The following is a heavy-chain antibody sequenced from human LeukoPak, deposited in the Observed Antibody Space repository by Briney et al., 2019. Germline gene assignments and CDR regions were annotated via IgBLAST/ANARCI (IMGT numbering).Heavy chain of an antibody. CDR1: GFTFSSYA. V-gene: IGHV3-30*04. Sequence: PGGSLRLSCAASGFTFSSYAMHWVRQAPGKGLEWVAVISYDGSNKYYADFVKGRFTISRDNSKNTLYLQMNSLRAEDTAVYYCAREMDEDYGGDRFDYWGQGTLVTVSS. J-gene: IGHJ4*02. CDR3: AREMDEDYGGDRFDY. CDR2: ISYDGSNK. D-gene: IGHD4-23*01.